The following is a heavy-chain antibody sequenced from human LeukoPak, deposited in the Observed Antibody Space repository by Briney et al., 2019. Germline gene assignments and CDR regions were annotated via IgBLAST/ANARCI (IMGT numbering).Heavy chain of an antibody. CDR2: ISGSGGST. Sequence: GWSLRLSCAASGFTFSSYAMSWVRRAPGKGLEWVSAISGSGGSTYYADSVKGRFTISRDNSKNTLYLQMNSLRAEDTAVYYGAKRFDWFDLWGQGTLVTVSS. CDR1: GFTFSSYA. J-gene: IGHJ5*01. D-gene: IGHD3-16*01. V-gene: IGHV3-23*01. CDR3: AKRFDWFDL.